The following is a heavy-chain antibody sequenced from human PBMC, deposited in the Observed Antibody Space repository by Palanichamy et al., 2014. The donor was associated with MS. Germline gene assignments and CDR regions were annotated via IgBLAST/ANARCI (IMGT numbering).Heavy chain of an antibody. J-gene: IGHJ5*02. V-gene: IGHV5-10-1*03. Sequence: EVQLVQSGAEVKKPGESLRISCRGSGYSFTSYWISWVRQMPGQGLEWMGRIDPRDSHINYSPSFQGHVTLFVNKSISTAYPQWNTLKASDTAIYYCARHASAAAQFDPWGQGTLVTVSS. CDR3: ARHASAAAQFDP. D-gene: IGHD6-13*01. CDR2: IDPRDSHI. CDR1: GYSFTSYW.